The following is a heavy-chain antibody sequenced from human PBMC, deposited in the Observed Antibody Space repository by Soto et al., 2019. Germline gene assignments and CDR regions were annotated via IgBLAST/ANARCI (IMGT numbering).Heavy chain of an antibody. CDR3: ARVTRLFGGTYYMHV. D-gene: IGHD3-16*01. CDR1: GFTFSSYS. Sequence: PGGSLRLSCAASGFTFSSYSMNWVRQAPGKGLEWVSYISSSSSTIYYADSVKGRFTISRDNAKNSLYLQMNSLRAEDTAVYYCARVTRLFGGTYYMHVWGKGTTVTVSS. J-gene: IGHJ6*03. V-gene: IGHV3-48*01. CDR2: ISSSSSTI.